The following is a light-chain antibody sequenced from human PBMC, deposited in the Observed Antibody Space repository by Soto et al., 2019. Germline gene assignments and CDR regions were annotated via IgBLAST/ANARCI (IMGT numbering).Light chain of an antibody. CDR1: QSISSY. CDR3: QQSYSAPWT. V-gene: IGKV1-39*01. Sequence: MQVTQAPSSLSASVGDRVTITCWASQSISSYLNWYQQKPGNSPKVLLYGASILQTGVPSRFSGSGSGTDFTLTIRRLQPEDSATYYCQQSYSAPWTFGQGTRWIS. J-gene: IGKJ1*01. CDR2: GAS.